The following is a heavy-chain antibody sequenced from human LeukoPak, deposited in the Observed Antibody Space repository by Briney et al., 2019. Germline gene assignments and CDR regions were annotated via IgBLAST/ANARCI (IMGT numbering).Heavy chain of an antibody. CDR3: ARRTVDTAMATISYYYYYYMDV. Sequence: PSETLSLTCAVYGGSFSGYYWSWIRQPPGKGLEWIGEINHSGSTNYNPSLKSRVTISVDTSKNQFSLKLSSVTAADTAVYYCARRTVDTAMATISYYYYYYMDVWGKGTTVTISS. CDR1: GGSFSGYY. V-gene: IGHV4-34*01. D-gene: IGHD5-18*01. CDR2: INHSGST. J-gene: IGHJ6*03.